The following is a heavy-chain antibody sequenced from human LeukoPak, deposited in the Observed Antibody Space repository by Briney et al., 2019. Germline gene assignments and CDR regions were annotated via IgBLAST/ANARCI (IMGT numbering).Heavy chain of an antibody. V-gene: IGHV3-30*18. CDR3: AKDRIQLWLPGGNRYYYYGMDV. J-gene: IGHJ6*02. D-gene: IGHD5-18*01. CDR2: ISYDGSNK. Sequence: PGWSLRLSCAASGFTFSSYGMHWVRQAPGKGLEWVAVISYDGSNKYYADSVKGRFTISRDNSKNTLYLQMNSLRAEDTAVYYCAKDRIQLWLPGGNRYYYYGMDVWGQGTTVTVSS. CDR1: GFTFSSYG.